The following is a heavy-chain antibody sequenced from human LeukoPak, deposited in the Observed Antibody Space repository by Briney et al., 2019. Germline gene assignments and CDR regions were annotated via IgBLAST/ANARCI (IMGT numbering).Heavy chain of an antibody. CDR1: GGSISSYY. Sequence: PSETLSLTCTVSGGSISSYYWSWIRQPPGKGLEWIGYIYYSGSTNYNPSLKSRVTISVDTSKNQFSLKLSSVTAADTAVYYCASVRVGYCSGGSCYILDYWGQGTLVTVSS. V-gene: IGHV4-59*12. CDR2: IYYSGST. J-gene: IGHJ4*02. D-gene: IGHD2-15*01. CDR3: ASVRVGYCSGGSCYILDY.